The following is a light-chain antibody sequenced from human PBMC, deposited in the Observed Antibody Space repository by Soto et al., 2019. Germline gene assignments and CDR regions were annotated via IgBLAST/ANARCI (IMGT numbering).Light chain of an antibody. CDR2: GAS. CDR3: QQYNTGPPWT. V-gene: IGKV3-15*01. CDR1: QSVNSN. Sequence: VMTHSPATLSVSPGERATLSCRASQSVNSNVAWYQLKPGQAPRLVMYGASNRATDIPATFSGSGSGTEFTLTISSLQSEDFGVYYCQQYNTGPPWTFGQGTRVEIK. J-gene: IGKJ1*01.